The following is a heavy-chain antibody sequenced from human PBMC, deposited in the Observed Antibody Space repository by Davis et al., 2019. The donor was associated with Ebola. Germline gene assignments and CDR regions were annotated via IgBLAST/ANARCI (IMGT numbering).Heavy chain of an antibody. V-gene: IGHV3-23*01. Sequence: PGGSLRLSCAASGFFFGGCAMSWVRQAPGKGLEWASLITHDGGSDYYGDSVKARFTITRDNSKNTLFLQMGSLRAEDTAIYYCVKQPGTGYGLDYFDHWGQGTLVTVSS. D-gene: IGHD3-9*01. CDR1: GFFFGGCA. J-gene: IGHJ4*02. CDR3: VKQPGTGYGLDYFDH. CDR2: ITHDGGSD.